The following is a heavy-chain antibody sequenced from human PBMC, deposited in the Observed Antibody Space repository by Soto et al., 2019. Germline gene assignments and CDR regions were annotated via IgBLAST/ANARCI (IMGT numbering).Heavy chain of an antibody. CDR3: ARDEGSAWYFDY. CDR2: ISSSGTTI. V-gene: IGHV3-48*03. Sequence: PGGSLRLSCAASGFTFSSYEMNWVRQAPGKGLEWVSYISSSGTTIYYADSVKGRFTISRDNAKNSLYLQMNGLRAEDSAVYYCARDEGSAWYFDYWGQGTLVTVS. D-gene: IGHD6-19*01. J-gene: IGHJ4*02. CDR1: GFTFSSYE.